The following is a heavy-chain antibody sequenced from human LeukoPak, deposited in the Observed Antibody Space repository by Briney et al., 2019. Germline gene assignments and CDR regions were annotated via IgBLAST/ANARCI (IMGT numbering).Heavy chain of an antibody. Sequence: SGTLSLTCAVSGGSISSSNWWSWVRQPPGKGLEWIGEIYHSGSTNYNPSLKSRVTMSIDTSKNQLSLRLTSVTAADTAVYYCARPREQWLPNDAYDMWGQGTLVTVSS. J-gene: IGHJ3*02. CDR1: GGSISSSNW. CDR3: ARPREQWLPNDAYDM. D-gene: IGHD6-19*01. V-gene: IGHV4-4*02. CDR2: IYHSGST.